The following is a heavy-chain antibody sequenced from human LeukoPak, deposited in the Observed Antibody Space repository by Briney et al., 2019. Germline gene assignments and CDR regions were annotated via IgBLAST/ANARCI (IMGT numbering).Heavy chain of an antibody. V-gene: IGHV1-2*02. CDR2: INPNSGGT. CDR3: ARGRCSSTSCYTPYNWFDP. Sequence: ASVKVSCKASGYTFTGYYMHWVRQAPGQGLQWMGWINPNSGGTNYAQKFQGRVTMTRDTSISTAYMELSRLRSDDTAVYYCARGRCSSTSCYTPYNWFDPWGQGTLVTVSS. CDR1: GYTFTGYY. J-gene: IGHJ5*02. D-gene: IGHD2-2*02.